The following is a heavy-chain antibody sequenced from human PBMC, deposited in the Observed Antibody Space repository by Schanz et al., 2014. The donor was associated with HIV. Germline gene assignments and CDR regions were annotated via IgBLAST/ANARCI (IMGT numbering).Heavy chain of an antibody. CDR2: IWYDGSNK. CDR3: AREVVEYYYDSSGYFDY. D-gene: IGHD3-22*01. J-gene: IGHJ4*02. CDR1: GFTFSRYA. V-gene: IGHV3-33*08. Sequence: QVQLVESGGGVVQPGRSLRLSCAASGFTFSRYAMHWVRQAPGKGLEWVAVIWYDGSNKYYADSVKVRFPISRANSKNTLYLQMNSLRAEDTAVYYCAREVVEYYYDSSGYFDYWGQGTLVTVSS.